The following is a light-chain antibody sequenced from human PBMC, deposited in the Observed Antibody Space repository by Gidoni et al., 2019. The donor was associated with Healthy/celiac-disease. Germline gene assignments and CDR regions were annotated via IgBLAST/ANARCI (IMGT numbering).Light chain of an antibody. J-gene: IGLJ1*01. CDR2: EVS. Sequence: QSALTQPPSASGSPGQSVTISCPGTSSDVGVYNYVSWYQQHPGKAPKVMIYEVSKRPSGVPDRFSGSKSGNTASLTVSGLQAEDEADYYCSSYADNNNYVFGTGTKVTVL. CDR1: SSDVGVYNY. CDR3: SSYADNNNYV. V-gene: IGLV2-8*01.